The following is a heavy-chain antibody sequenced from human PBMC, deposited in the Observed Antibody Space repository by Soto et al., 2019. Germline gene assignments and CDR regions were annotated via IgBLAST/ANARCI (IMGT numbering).Heavy chain of an antibody. CDR3: ARVGGGNSGYDRPSFYYYYGMDV. J-gene: IGHJ6*02. CDR1: GCTFSSYA. CDR2: IIPIFGTA. D-gene: IGHD5-12*01. Sequence: SVKVSCKASGCTFSSYAISWVRQATGQGLEWMGGIIPIFGTANYAQKFQGRVTITADESTSTAYMELSSLRSEDTAVYYCARVGGGNSGYDRPSFYYYYGMDVWGQGTTVTVSS. V-gene: IGHV1-69*13.